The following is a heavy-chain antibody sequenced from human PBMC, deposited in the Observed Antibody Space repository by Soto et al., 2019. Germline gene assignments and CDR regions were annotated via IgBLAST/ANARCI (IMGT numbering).Heavy chain of an antibody. D-gene: IGHD6-13*01. CDR2: ISGDNINS. V-gene: IGHV1-18*01. J-gene: IGHJ6*02. CDR1: GFTFSDYG. CDR3: GREGQQLAQEKYYQFNGMDV. Sequence: ASVKVSCKASGFTFSDYGLSWARQAPGQPLEWMGWISGDNINSKYSQKFQGRLTMTTDTSTATASMELRSLTSDDTAVYYCGREGQQLAQEKYYQFNGMDVWGQGTTVTVSS.